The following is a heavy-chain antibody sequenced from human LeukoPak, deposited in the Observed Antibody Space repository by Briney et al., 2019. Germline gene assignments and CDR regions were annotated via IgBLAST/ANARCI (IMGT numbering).Heavy chain of an antibody. D-gene: IGHD3-16*01. J-gene: IGHJ6*03. CDR3: ARGLGKYYYYMDV. V-gene: IGHV1-2*02. Sequence: ASVKVSCKASGYTFTGYYMHWVRQAPGQGLEWMGWINPNSGGTNYAQKFQGRVTMTRDTSISTAYMELSRLRSEDTAVYYRARGLGKYYYYMDVWGKGTTVTVSS. CDR2: INPNSGGT. CDR1: GYTFTGYY.